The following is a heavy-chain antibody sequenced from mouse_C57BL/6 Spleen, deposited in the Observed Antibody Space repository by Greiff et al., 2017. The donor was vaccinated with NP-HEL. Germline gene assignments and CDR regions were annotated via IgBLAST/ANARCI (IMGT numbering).Heavy chain of an antibody. V-gene: IGHV1-52*01. CDR3: AKGERGLLNY. CDR2: IDPSDSET. CDR1: GYTFTSYW. D-gene: IGHD2-3*01. Sequence: QVQLQQPGAELVRPGSSVKLSCTASGYTFTSYWMHWVKQRPIQGLEWIGNIDPSDSETHYNQKFKDKATLTVDKSSSTAYMQLSSLTSEDSAVYYCAKGERGLLNYWGQGTTLTVSS. J-gene: IGHJ2*01.